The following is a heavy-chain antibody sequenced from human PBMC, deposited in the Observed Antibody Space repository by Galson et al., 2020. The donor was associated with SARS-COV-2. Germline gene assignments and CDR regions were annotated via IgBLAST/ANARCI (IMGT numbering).Heavy chain of an antibody. CDR3: AKDPASFIIQWDQFDTVDV. Sequence: QASETLSLTCAASGFAFSQYAMNWVRQAPGKGLEWVSSISGSGSGIYYADSVKGRFTISRDNSKNTVYLEMDRLRVEDTALYYCAKDPASFIIQWDQFDTVDVWGRGTMVAVSP. CDR1: GFAFSQYA. J-gene: IGHJ3*01. D-gene: IGHD2-2*01. V-gene: IGHV3-23*01. CDR2: ISGSGSGI.